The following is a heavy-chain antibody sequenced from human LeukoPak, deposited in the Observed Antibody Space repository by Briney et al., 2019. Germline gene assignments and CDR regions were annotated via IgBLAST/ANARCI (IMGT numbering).Heavy chain of an antibody. CDR1: GFTFSSSS. D-gene: IGHD2-2*02. CDR2: ISSSGSII. Sequence: PGGSLRLSCAASGFTFSSSSLNWVRQAPGKGLEWVPYISSSGSIIYYADSVKGRFTISRDNAKTSLYLQMNSLRAEDTAVYYCASLGCTSTSCYNYWGQGTLVTVSS. V-gene: IGHV3-48*01. J-gene: IGHJ4*02. CDR3: ASLGCTSTSCYNY.